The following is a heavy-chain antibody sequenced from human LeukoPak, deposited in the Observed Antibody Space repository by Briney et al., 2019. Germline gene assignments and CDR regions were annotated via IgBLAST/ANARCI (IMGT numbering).Heavy chain of an antibody. CDR1: GYTFTSYG. D-gene: IGHD3-3*01. V-gene: IGHV1-18*01. J-gene: IGHJ6*02. CDR3: ARFWSGPSYYYYGMDV. CDR2: ISAYNGNT. Sequence: GAPVKVSCKASGYTFTSYGISWVRQAPGQGLEWMGWISAYNGNTNYAQKLQGRVTMTTDTSTSTAYMELRSLRSDDTAVYYCARFWSGPSYYYYGMDVWGQGTTVTVSS.